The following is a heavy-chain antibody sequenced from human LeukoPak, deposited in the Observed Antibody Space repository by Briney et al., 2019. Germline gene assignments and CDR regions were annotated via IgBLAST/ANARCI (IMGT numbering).Heavy chain of an antibody. Sequence: GGSLRLSCAASGFSFSTYAMSWVRQAPGKGLEWVSGVNGNGGSTSYADSVKGRFTIFRDNSKNTVYLQMNSLRVEDTAVYHCAKSLYGGCDYWGQGTVVTVSS. CDR2: VNGNGGST. CDR1: GFSFSTYA. CDR3: AKSLYGGCDY. D-gene: IGHD3-16*02. V-gene: IGHV3-23*01. J-gene: IGHJ4*02.